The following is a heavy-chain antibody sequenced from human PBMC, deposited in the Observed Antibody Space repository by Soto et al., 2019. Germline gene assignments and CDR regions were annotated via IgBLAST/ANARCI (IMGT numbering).Heavy chain of an antibody. CDR3: VRDGSKSLRDWFDP. V-gene: IGHV4-4*07. CDR2: VYATGTT. CDR1: GGSISKFY. Sequence: SETLSLTCNVSGGSISKFYWAWIRKTAGNGLEWMGRVYATGTTDYNPSLRSRVAMSVDISKKTFSLRLGSVTGADSGVYYCVRDGSKSLRDWFDPWGQGILVTVSS. J-gene: IGHJ5*02.